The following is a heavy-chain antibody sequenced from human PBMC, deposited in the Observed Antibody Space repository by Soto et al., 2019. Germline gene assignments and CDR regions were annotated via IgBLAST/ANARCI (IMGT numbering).Heavy chain of an antibody. V-gene: IGHV4-34*01. CDR2: INHSGST. J-gene: IGHJ3*02. D-gene: IGHD5-12*01. Sequence: QVQLQQWGAGLLKPSETLSLTCAVYGGSFSGYYWSWIRQPPGKGLEWIGEINHSGSTNYNPSLKSRVTISVDTSKNQFSLKLSSVTAADTAVYYCAREWYSGYDSGAFDIWGQGTMVTVSS. CDR1: GGSFSGYY. CDR3: AREWYSGYDSGAFDI.